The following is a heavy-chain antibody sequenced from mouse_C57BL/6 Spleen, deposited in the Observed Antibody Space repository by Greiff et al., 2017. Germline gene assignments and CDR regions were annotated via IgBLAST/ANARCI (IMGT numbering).Heavy chain of an antibody. D-gene: IGHD1-1*01. V-gene: IGHV1-59*01. CDR2: IDPSDSYT. CDR1: GYTFTSYW. CDR3: ASRKYYGLFDY. Sequence: QVQLQQPGAELVRPGTSVKLSCKASGYTFTSYWMHWVQQRPGQGLEWIGVIDPSDSYTNYNQKFKGKATLTVDTSSSAAYMQLSSLTSEDSAVYYCASRKYYGLFDYWGQGTTLTVAS. J-gene: IGHJ2*01.